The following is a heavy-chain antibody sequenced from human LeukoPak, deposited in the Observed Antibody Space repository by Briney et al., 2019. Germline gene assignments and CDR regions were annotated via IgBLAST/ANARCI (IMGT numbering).Heavy chain of an antibody. CDR3: AKARIAVAGTKIYYGMGV. V-gene: IGHV3-9*01. D-gene: IGHD6-19*01. Sequence: PGRSLRLSCAASGLTFDDYAMHWVRQAPGKGLEWVSGISWNSGSIGYADSVKGRFTISRDNAKNSLYLQMNSLRAEDTALYYCAKARIAVAGTKIYYGMGVWGQGTTVTVSS. CDR2: ISWNSGSI. J-gene: IGHJ6*02. CDR1: GLTFDDYA.